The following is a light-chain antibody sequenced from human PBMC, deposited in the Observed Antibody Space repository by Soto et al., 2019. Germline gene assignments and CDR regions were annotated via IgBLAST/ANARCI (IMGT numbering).Light chain of an antibody. Sequence: DIVMTQSPLSLPVTPGEPASISCRSSQSLQHSNGYNYLDWYLQKPGQSPQILIYLASNRASWVPERFSGSGSGTYFTLKISRVEAEDVGTYYSMQALQSPAFGQGTKVEIK. CDR2: LAS. CDR1: QSLQHSNGYNY. J-gene: IGKJ1*01. V-gene: IGKV2-28*01. CDR3: MQALQSPA.